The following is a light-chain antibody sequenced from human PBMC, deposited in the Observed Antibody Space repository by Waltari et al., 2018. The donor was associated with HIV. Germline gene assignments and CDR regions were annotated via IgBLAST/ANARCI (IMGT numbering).Light chain of an antibody. CDR2: RNN. CDR1: SSNIGSNT. CDR3: AAWDDSLNGYVL. J-gene: IGLJ2*01. Sequence: QSVLTQPPSASGTPGQRVTISCSGSSSNIGSNTVNWYQQVPGTAPKLLIYRNNQRPSGVPDRFSGSKSGTSASLAISGLQSEDEADYFCAAWDDSLNGYVLFGGGTKLTVL. V-gene: IGLV1-44*01.